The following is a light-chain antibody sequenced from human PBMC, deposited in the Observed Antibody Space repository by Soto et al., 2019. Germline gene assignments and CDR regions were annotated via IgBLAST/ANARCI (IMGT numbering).Light chain of an antibody. CDR2: RAS. Sequence: EIVMTQSPATLSVSPGGRATLSCRASQSVSSYLAWYQQRPGQPPRLLIYRASTRATGIPARFSGSRSGTEFPHTQRRLQSEDIALYYCQQYNTWPPRYTFEQRTKLEI. CDR3: QQYNTWPPRYT. CDR1: QSVSSY. V-gene: IGKV3-15*01. J-gene: IGKJ2*01.